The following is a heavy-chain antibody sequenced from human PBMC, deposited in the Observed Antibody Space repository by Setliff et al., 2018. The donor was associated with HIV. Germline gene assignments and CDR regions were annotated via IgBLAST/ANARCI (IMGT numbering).Heavy chain of an antibody. V-gene: IGHV4-39*01. CDR1: GGSISTNNFY. Sequence: PSETLSLTCTVTGGSISTNNFYWGWIRQPPGKGLQWIGSIYFTGDSYYDPSLKSRVTTSVDTSNNQFSLILSPVTAADTAVYYCARGRDKYGPIDYWGQGTLVTVSS. CDR3: ARGRDKYGPIDY. D-gene: IGHD3-10*01. J-gene: IGHJ4*02. CDR2: IYFTGDS.